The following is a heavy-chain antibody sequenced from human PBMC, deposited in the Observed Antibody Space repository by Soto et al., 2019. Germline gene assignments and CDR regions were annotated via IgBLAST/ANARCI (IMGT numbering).Heavy chain of an antibody. J-gene: IGHJ3*02. CDR3: AKDPWGTVTGASDM. CDR2: INGGGGST. D-gene: IGHD4-17*01. V-gene: IGHV3-23*01. CDR1: GFTFSNYA. Sequence: EVQLLESGGGLVQPGGSLRLSCEASGFTFSNYAMSWVRQAPEKGLEWVSTINGGGGSTYYADSVKGRFTRSRDNLKNTLFLQMNSLRAEDTAGYYCAKDPWGTVTGASDMWGQGTMVTVSS.